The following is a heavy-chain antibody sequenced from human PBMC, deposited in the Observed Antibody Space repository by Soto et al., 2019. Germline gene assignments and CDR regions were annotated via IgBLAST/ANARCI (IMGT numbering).Heavy chain of an antibody. Sequence: EVQLLESGGGLVHPGGSLSLSCAASGFTFGTYGMNWVRQAPGKGLEWVSTISGSGYTTYYADAVKGRFTISRNNSKNTLYLQMGSLRAEDTAVYYCAKGTPLGYCSGDTCYRHFDYWGQGALVTVSS. CDR2: ISGSGYTT. CDR1: GFTFGTYG. CDR3: AKGTPLGYCSGDTCYRHFDY. D-gene: IGHD2-15*01. V-gene: IGHV3-23*01. J-gene: IGHJ4*02.